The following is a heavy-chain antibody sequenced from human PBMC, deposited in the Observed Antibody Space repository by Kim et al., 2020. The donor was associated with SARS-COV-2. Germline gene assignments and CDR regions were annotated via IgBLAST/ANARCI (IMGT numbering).Heavy chain of an antibody. CDR3: TRVAPGKQLVFYGMDV. J-gene: IGHJ6*02. D-gene: IGHD6-13*01. CDR1: GFTFGDYA. CDR2: IRSKAYGGTT. V-gene: IGHV3-49*03. Sequence: GGSLRLSCTASGFTFGDYAMSWFRQAPGKGLEWVGFIRSKAYGGTTEYAASVKGRFTISRDDSKSIAYLQMNSLKTEDTAVYYCTRVAPGKQLVFYGMDVWGQGTTVTVSS.